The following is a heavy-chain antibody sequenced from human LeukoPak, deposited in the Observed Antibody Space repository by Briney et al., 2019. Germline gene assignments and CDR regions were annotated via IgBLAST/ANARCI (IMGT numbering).Heavy chain of an antibody. CDR3: ARIPPPYYDILTGYYNHYFDY. CDR2: INHGGST. J-gene: IGHJ4*02. D-gene: IGHD3-9*01. V-gene: IGHV4-34*01. CDR1: GASFRNYY. Sequence: SETLSLTCAVYGASFRNYYWAWIRQPPGTGLEWIGEINHGGSTNYNPSLKSRVTISVDTSKNQFSLKLRSLTAAGTAVYYCARIPPPYYDILTGYYNHYFDYWGQGTPVTVSS.